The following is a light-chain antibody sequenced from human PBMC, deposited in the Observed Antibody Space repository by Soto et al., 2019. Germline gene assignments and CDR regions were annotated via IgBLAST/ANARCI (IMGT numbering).Light chain of an antibody. CDR1: RSVNSY. CDR2: DAS. CDR3: QKYNSAPLT. J-gene: IGKJ4*01. Sequence: DIVLTQSPATLSLSPGERATLSCRASRSVNSYLAWYQQKPGQAPRLLISDASNRATGIPARFSGSGSGTDFTLTISSLQPEDVAAYYCQKYNSAPLTLGGGTKVDIK. V-gene: IGKV3-11*01.